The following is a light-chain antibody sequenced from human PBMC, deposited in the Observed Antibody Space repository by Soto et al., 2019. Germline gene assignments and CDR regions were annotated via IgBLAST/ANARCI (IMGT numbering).Light chain of an antibody. J-gene: IGLJ2*01. CDR2: EGS. Sequence: QSALTQPASVSGSPGQSITISCTGTSSDVGSYNLVSWYQQHPGKAPKLMIYEGSKRPSGVSNRFSGSKSGNTASLTISGLQAEDDADYYCCSYAGSSTFSVVFAGGTKVTVL. V-gene: IGLV2-23*03. CDR3: CSYAGSSTFSVV. CDR1: SSDVGSYNL.